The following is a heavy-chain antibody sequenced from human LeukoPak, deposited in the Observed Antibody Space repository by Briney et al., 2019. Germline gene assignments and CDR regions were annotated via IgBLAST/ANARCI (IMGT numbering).Heavy chain of an antibody. D-gene: IGHD3-10*01. CDR1: GRSFSGYY. CDR3: ARVTGSYYFYYYMDV. J-gene: IGHJ6*03. V-gene: IGHV4-34*01. Sequence: SETLSLTCAVYGRSFSGYYWSWIRQPPGKGLEWIGEINHSGSTNYNPSLKSRVTISVDTSKNKFSLKLTSVTAADTAIYYCARVTGSYYFYYYMDVWGKGTTVTVSS. CDR2: INHSGST.